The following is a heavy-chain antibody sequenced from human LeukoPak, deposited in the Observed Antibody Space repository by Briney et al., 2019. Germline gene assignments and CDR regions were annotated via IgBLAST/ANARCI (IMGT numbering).Heavy chain of an antibody. V-gene: IGHV4-30-4*01. Sequence: PSETLSLTCTVPVGSISSGDDCWSWIRQPPGKGLGWIGYIYYSGTTYYNPYLESRASISVDTAKNQFSLKLTSVTAADTAVYFCARLVGYYSRGSCYHFDYWGQGSLVTVSS. D-gene: IGHD2-15*01. J-gene: IGHJ4*02. CDR2: IYYSGTT. CDR3: ARLVGYYSRGSCYHFDY. CDR1: VGSISSGDDC.